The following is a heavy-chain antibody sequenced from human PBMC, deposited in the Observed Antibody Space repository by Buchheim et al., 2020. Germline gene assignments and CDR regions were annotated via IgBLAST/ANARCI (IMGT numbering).Heavy chain of an antibody. CDR1: GFTFSSYG. CDR3: AKTSMAVYYYYYGMDV. J-gene: IGHJ6*02. Sequence: QVQLVESGGGVVQPGRSLRLSCAASGFTFSSYGMHWVRQAPGKRLEWVAVISYDGSNKYYADSVKGRFTISRDNSKNTLYLQMNSLRAEDTAVYYCAKTSMAVYYYYYGMDVWGQGTT. V-gene: IGHV3-30*18. D-gene: IGHD2/OR15-2a*01. CDR2: ISYDGSNK.